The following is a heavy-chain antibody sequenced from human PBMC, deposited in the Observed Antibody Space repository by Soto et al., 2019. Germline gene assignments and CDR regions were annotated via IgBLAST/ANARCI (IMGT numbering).Heavy chain of an antibody. V-gene: IGHV3-23*01. CDR2: ISGSGGST. Sequence: GGSLRLSCAASGFTFSSYAMSGVRQAPGKGLEGVSAISGSGGSTYYADSVKGRSTISRDNSKNTLYLQMNSLRAEDTAVYYCAKDSYSSSSYYYGMDVWGQGTTVTVSS. CDR3: AKDSYSSSSYYYGMDV. J-gene: IGHJ6*02. D-gene: IGHD6-6*01. CDR1: GFTFSSYA.